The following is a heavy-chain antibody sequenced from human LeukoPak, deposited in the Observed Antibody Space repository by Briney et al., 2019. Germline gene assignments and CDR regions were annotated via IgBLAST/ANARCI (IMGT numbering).Heavy chain of an antibody. D-gene: IGHD2-15*01. J-gene: IGHJ4*02. CDR3: ASTFPYCGGGSCAL. Sequence: GGSLRLSCAASGLTFSDFWMHWVRQPPGKGLVWVALVKGDGRTTIYADSVKGRFTISRDNAKNTLYLQMNSLRAEDTAIYYCASTFPYCGGGSCALGGQGTLVTVSS. CDR1: GLTFSDFW. V-gene: IGHV3-74*01. CDR2: VKGDGRTT.